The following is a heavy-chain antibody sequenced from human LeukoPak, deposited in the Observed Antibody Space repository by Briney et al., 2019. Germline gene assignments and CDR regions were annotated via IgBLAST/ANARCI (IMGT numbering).Heavy chain of an antibody. V-gene: IGHV4-39*01. D-gene: IGHD6-19*01. CDR1: DGSISSSSYY. Sequence: PSETLSLTCTVSDGSISSSSYYWGWIRQPPGKGLEWIGSIYYSGSTYYNPSLKSRVTISVDTSKNQFSLKLSSVTAADTAVYYCARRGYSSGWYGSWGQGTLVTVSS. CDR2: IYYSGST. J-gene: IGHJ4*02. CDR3: ARRGYSSGWYGS.